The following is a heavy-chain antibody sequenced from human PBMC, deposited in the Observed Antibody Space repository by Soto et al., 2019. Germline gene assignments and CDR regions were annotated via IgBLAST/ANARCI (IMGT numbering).Heavy chain of an antibody. D-gene: IGHD3-10*01. V-gene: IGHV4-59*01. CDR3: ARATGGYYGSGSYPPVVWFDP. J-gene: IGHJ5*02. CDR1: GGSISSYY. CDR2: IYYSGST. Sequence: PSESLSLTWTVSGGSISSYYWSWIRQPPGTGLEWIGYIYYSGSTNYNPSLKSRVTISVDTSKNQFSLKLSSVTAADTAVYYCARATGGYYGSGSYPPVVWFDPWGQGTLVTVSS.